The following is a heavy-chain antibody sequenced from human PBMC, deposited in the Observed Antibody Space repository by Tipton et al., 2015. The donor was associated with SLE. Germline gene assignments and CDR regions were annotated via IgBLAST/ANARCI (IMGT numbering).Heavy chain of an antibody. CDR3: ARGWTEVGATPSPYVY. D-gene: IGHD1-26*01. J-gene: IGHJ4*02. CDR1: GGTFSSYT. V-gene: IGHV1-69*05. Sequence: QLVRSGPEVKKPGSSVKVSCKTSGGTFSSYTINWVRQAPGQGLEWMGGIIPIFGTANYAQKFQDRVTITTDESTSTAYMELSSLRSEDTAVYYCARGWTEVGATPSPYVYWGQGTLVTVSS. CDR2: IIPIFGTA.